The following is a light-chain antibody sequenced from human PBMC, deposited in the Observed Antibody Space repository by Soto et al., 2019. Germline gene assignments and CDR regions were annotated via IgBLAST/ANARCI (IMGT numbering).Light chain of an antibody. CDR1: SSDIGGYNY. Sequence: QSVLTQPPSASGSPGQSVTISCTGTSSDIGGYNYVSWYQQHPGKAPKLLIYEVNKRPSGVPDRFSGSKSGNTASLTVSGLQTEDEADYYCSSYAGSNKRYVFGNGTKVTVL. J-gene: IGLJ1*01. CDR2: EVN. CDR3: SSYAGSNKRYV. V-gene: IGLV2-8*01.